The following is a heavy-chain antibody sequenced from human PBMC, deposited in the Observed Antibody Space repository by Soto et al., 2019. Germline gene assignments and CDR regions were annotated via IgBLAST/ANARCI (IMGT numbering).Heavy chain of an antibody. CDR1: GFTFSSYG. CDR3: AKSVYNWNDGFFDY. D-gene: IGHD1-1*01. J-gene: IGHJ4*02. Sequence: QVQLVESGGGVVQPGRSLRLSCAASGFTFSSYGMHWVRQAPGKGLEWVAVISYDGINKYYADSVKGRFTISRDNSNNRLNLKKNILRAEDTAVYYCAKSVYNWNDGFFDYWGQGTLGTVSS. V-gene: IGHV3-30*18. CDR2: ISYDGINK.